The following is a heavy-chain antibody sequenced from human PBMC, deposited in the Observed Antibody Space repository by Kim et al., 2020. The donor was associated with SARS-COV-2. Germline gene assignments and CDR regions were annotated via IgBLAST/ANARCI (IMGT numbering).Heavy chain of an antibody. CDR3: VRYSSGIL. CDR2: ISPRDGDT. D-gene: IGHD3-10*01. J-gene: IGHJ4*02. V-gene: IGHV1-3*01. Sequence: ASVKVSCKASGYIFIDHGIHWVRQAPGQGLEWIGWISPRDGDTRYSQRLQGRITVTRDTSATTAYMELSSLRSEDTAVYYCVRYSSGILWGQGTLVTVAS. CDR1: GYIFIDHG.